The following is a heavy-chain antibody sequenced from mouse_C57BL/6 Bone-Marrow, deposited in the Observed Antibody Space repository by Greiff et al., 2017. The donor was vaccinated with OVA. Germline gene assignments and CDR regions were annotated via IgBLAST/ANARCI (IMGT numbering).Heavy chain of an antibody. CDR3: ARKGLEGSSWYFDV. CDR1: GYTFTDYY. D-gene: IGHD2-2*01. CDR2: INPYNGGT. Sequence: VQLQQSGPVLVKPGASVKMSCKASGYTFTDYYMNWVKQSHGKSLEWIGVINPYNGGTSYNQKFKGKATLTVAKSSSTAYMELNSLTSEDSAVYYCARKGLEGSSWYFDVWGRGTAVTVSS. J-gene: IGHJ1*03. V-gene: IGHV1-19*01.